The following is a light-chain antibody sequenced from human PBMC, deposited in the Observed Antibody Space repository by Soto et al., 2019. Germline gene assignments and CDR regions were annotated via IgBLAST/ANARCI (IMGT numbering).Light chain of an antibody. Sequence: DIQMTQSPSTLSGSVGDRFTITVRASQGISIYLAWYQQKPGKAPNLLIYTTSSLHSGVPSRFSGSGSGTDFTLTISSLQPEDFATYYCQQSYSTPITFGQGTRLEIK. CDR2: TTS. CDR3: QQSYSTPIT. J-gene: IGKJ5*01. V-gene: IGKV1-39*01. CDR1: QGISIY.